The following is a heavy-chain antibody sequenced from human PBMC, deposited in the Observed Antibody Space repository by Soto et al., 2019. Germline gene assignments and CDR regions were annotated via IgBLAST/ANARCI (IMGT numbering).Heavy chain of an antibody. D-gene: IGHD2-15*01. Sequence: SETLSLTCAVYGVSFSGYYWSWIRQPPGKGLEWIGEINHSGSTNYNPSLKSRVTISVDTSKNQFSLKLSSVTAADTAVYYCATFSGGYYYYYMDVWGKGTTVTVSS. J-gene: IGHJ6*03. CDR3: ATFSGGYYYYYMDV. CDR2: INHSGST. CDR1: GVSFSGYY. V-gene: IGHV4-34*01.